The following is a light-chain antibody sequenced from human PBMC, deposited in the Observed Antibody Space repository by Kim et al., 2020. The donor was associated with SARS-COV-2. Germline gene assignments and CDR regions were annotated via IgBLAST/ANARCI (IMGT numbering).Light chain of an antibody. Sequence: DIQMTQSPSSLSASVGDRVTITCRASQGISSWLAWYQQKPETAPKCLIYAASSLQSGGPSRFSGSGSGTDFTLTISNLQPEDFATYYCQQYDNYPRTFGQGTMVEIK. CDR1: QGISSW. CDR2: AAS. V-gene: IGKV1D-16*01. J-gene: IGKJ1*01. CDR3: QQYDNYPRT.